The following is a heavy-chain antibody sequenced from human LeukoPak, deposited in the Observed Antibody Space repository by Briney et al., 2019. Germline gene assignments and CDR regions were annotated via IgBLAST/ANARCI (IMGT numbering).Heavy chain of an antibody. Sequence: SVKVSCKASGYTFTGYYMHWVRQAPGQGLEWMGWINPNSGGTNYAQKFQGWVTMTRDTSISTAYMELSRLRSDDTAVYYCARVLLTGAYYDSSGYGMFAGMDVWGQGTTVTVSS. D-gene: IGHD3-22*01. CDR3: ARVLLTGAYYDSSGYGMFAGMDV. J-gene: IGHJ6*02. CDR1: GYTFTGYY. V-gene: IGHV1-2*04. CDR2: INPNSGGT.